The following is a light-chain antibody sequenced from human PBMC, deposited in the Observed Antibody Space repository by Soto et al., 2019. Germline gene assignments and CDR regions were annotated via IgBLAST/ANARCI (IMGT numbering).Light chain of an antibody. CDR3: QSYDNSLRGWV. CDR1: SSDVGNYNY. J-gene: IGLJ3*02. CDR2: EVS. V-gene: IGLV2-14*01. Sequence: QSALTQPASVSGSPGQSITISCTGTSSDVGNYNYVSWFQQHPGKAPKLIIFEVSYRPSGISNRFSGSKSGNTASLTISGLQAEDEAVYYCQSYDNSLRGWVFGGGTQLTVL.